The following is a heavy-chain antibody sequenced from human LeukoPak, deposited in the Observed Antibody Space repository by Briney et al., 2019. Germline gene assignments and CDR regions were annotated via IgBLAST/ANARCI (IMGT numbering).Heavy chain of an antibody. J-gene: IGHJ4*02. CDR1: GFTFDDYA. CDR3: AKDISYYDSSGCDY. Sequence: GRSLRLSCAASGFTFDDYAMHWVRQAPGKGLEWVSGISWNSGSIGYADSVKGRFTISRDNAKNSLYLQMNSLRAEDTALYYCAKDISYYDSSGCDYWGQGTLVTVSS. D-gene: IGHD3-22*01. V-gene: IGHV3-9*01. CDR2: ISWNSGSI.